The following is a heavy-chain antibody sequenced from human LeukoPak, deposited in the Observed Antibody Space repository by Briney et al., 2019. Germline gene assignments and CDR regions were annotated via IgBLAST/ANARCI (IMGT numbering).Heavy chain of an antibody. CDR1: GYTFTGYY. CDR2: INPNSGGT. V-gene: IGHV1-2*06. Sequence: GASVKDSCKASGYTFTGYYMHWVRQAPGQGLEWMGRINPNSGGTNYAQKFQGRVTMTRDTSISTAYMELSRLRSDDTAVYYCARAGAYYDILTGRERRIIHDYYMDVWGKGTTVTVSS. D-gene: IGHD3-9*01. J-gene: IGHJ6*03. CDR3: ARAGAYYDILTGRERRIIHDYYMDV.